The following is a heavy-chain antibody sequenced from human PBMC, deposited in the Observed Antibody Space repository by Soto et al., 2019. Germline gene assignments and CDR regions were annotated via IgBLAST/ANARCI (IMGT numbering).Heavy chain of an antibody. V-gene: IGHV4-31*03. CDR1: GGSISSGGYY. CDR3: ARTRYYYDSSRYYYNRRYFDY. CDR2: IYYSGST. D-gene: IGHD3-22*01. Sequence: PSETLSLTCTVSGGSISSGGYYWSWIRQHPGKGLEWIGYIYYSGSTYYNPSLKSRVTISVDTSKNQFSLKLSSVTAADTAVYYCARTRYYYDSSRYYYNRRYFDYWGHVIPVTVSS. J-gene: IGHJ4*01.